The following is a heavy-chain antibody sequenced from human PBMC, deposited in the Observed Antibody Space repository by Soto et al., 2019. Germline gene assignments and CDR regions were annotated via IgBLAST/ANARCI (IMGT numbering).Heavy chain of an antibody. Sequence: SETLSLTCTVSGGSISSSSYYWGWIRQPPGKGLEWIGSIYYSGSTYYNPSLKSRVTISVDTSKNQFSLKLSSVTAADTAVYYCARLLDRIAYFDYWGQGTLVTVSS. D-gene: IGHD2-15*01. V-gene: IGHV4-39*01. J-gene: IGHJ4*02. CDR3: ARLLDRIAYFDY. CDR1: GGSISSSSYY. CDR2: IYYSGST.